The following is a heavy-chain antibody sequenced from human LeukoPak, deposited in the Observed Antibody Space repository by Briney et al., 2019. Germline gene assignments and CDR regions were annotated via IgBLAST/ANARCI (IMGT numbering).Heavy chain of an antibody. CDR3: ARRFDS. CDR2: ICSSGSTI. Sequence: GGSLRLSCAASGFTFSSYNMNWVRQAPRKGLEWVSHICSSGSTIYYADSVKGRFTISRDNAKNSLYLQMNRLRDEDTAVYYCARRFDSWGQGTLVTVSS. V-gene: IGHV3-48*02. CDR1: GFTFSSYN. J-gene: IGHJ4*02.